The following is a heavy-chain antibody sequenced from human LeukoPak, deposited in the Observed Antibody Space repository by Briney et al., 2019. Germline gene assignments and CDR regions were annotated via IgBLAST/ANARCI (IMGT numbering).Heavy chain of an antibody. Sequence: PGGSLRLSCSASGFXFSSYAMHWVRQAPGKGLQYVSAVTSNGGSTYYADSVKGRFTITRDNSKNTLYLQMSSLRAEDTAVYYCVRTTRPDYYFDYWGQGTLVTVSS. CDR1: GFXFSSYA. CDR2: VTSNGGST. V-gene: IGHV3-64D*06. CDR3: VRTTRPDYYFDY. D-gene: IGHD1-14*01. J-gene: IGHJ4*02.